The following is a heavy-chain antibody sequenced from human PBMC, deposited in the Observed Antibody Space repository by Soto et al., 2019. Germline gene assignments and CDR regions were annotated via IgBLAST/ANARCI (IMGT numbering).Heavy chain of an antibody. Sequence: QVQLQESGPGLVKPSGTLSLTCAVSGGSISSSNWWSWVRHPPGKGLEWIGEISHSGSTNYNPSLTRRVTISVDKSKNQFSLKLSSATAADTAVYYCARGPGMDCLWFGDLFGLGYWGQGTLVTVSS. D-gene: IGHD3-10*01. CDR1: GGSISSSNW. V-gene: IGHV4-4*02. J-gene: IGHJ4*02. CDR3: ARGPGMDCLWFGDLFGLGY. CDR2: ISHSGST.